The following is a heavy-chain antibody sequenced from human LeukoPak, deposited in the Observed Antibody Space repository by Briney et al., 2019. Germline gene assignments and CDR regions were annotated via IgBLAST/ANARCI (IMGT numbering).Heavy chain of an antibody. CDR3: ARDFSYDSSGYYLNAFDI. J-gene: IGHJ3*02. D-gene: IGHD3-22*01. Sequence: SETLSLTCAVYGGSFSGYYWSWIRQPPGKGLEWIGEINHSGSTNYNPSLKSRVTISVDTSKNQFSLKLSSVTAADTAVYYCARDFSYDSSGYYLNAFDIWGQGTMVTVSS. V-gene: IGHV4-34*01. CDR1: GGSFSGYY. CDR2: INHSGST.